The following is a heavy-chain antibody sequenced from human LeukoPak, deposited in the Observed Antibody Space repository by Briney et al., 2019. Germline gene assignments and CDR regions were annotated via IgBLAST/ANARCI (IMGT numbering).Heavy chain of an antibody. V-gene: IGHV3-49*04. D-gene: IGHD3-3*01. CDR1: GFTVSSNS. CDR3: TRVGSSTYDFWSGYLDP. CDR2: IRSKAYGGTT. J-gene: IGHJ5*02. Sequence: GGSLRLSCAASGFTVSSNSMGWVRQAPGKGLEWAVFIRSKAYGGTTEYAASVKGRFTISRDDSKSIAYLQMNSLKTEDTAVYYCTRVGSSTYDFWSGYLDPWGQGTLVTVSS.